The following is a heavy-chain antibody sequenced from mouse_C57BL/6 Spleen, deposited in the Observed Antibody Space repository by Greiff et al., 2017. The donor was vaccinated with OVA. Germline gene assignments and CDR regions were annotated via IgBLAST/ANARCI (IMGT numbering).Heavy chain of an antibody. CDR3: ARAGDYSFFDY. Sequence: VQLQESGAELVKPGASVKMSCKASGYTFTSYWITWVKQRPGQGLEWIGDIYPGSGSTNYNEKFKSKATLTVDTSSSTAYMQLSSLTSEDSAVYYCARAGDYSFFDYWGQGTTLTVSS. V-gene: IGHV1-55*01. D-gene: IGHD2-13*01. J-gene: IGHJ2*01. CDR1: GYTFTSYW. CDR2: IYPGSGST.